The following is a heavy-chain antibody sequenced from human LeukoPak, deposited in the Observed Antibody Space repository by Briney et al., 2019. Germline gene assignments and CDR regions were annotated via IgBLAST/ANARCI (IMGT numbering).Heavy chain of an antibody. J-gene: IGHJ4*02. Sequence: SVKVSCKASGGSFNNYAISWVRQAPGQGLEWMGGIIPIFGTANYAQKFQGRVTITADKSTTIAYMELSSLRSEDTAVYYCAVPKEQLEHPFDYWGQGTLVTVSS. CDR1: GGSFNNYA. CDR2: IIPIFGTA. D-gene: IGHD6-13*01. V-gene: IGHV1-69*06. CDR3: AVPKEQLEHPFDY.